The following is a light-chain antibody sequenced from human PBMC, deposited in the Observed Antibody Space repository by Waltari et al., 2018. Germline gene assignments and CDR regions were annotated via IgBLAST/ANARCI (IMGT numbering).Light chain of an antibody. V-gene: IGKV3-15*01. CDR3: QQYNNWPPVT. CDR1: QSVSSN. Sequence: IVMTQSPATLSVSPGERATLSCRASQSVSSNLPWYQQKPGQAPRLLIYCASTRATGIPARFSGSGSGTEFTLTISSLQSEDFAVYYCQQYNNWPPVTFGGGTKVEIK. J-gene: IGKJ4*01. CDR2: CAS.